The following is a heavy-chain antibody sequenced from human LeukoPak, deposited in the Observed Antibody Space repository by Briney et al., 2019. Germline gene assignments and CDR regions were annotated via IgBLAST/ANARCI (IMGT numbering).Heavy chain of an antibody. D-gene: IGHD2-2*01. CDR1: GGSISSYY. Sequence: PSETLSLTCTVSGGSISSYYWSWIRQPPGKGLEWIGYMYYSGRTNYNPSLKSRVTISVDTSKNQFSLQLNSVTPEDTAVYYCARLHCTSTTCSIDYWGQGTLVTVSS. CDR3: ARLHCTSTTCSIDY. V-gene: IGHV4-59*12. CDR2: MYYSGRT. J-gene: IGHJ4*02.